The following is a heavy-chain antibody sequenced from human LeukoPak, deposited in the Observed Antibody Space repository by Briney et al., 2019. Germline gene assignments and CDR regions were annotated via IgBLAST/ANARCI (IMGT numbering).Heavy chain of an antibody. CDR1: GFTFSSYW. J-gene: IGHJ5*02. V-gene: IGHV3-74*01. CDR3: ARGLGYSSSSGSPSMFDP. CDR2: INSDGSST. D-gene: IGHD6-6*01. Sequence: PGGSLRLSCAASGFTFSSYWMHWVRQAPGKGLVWVSRINSDGSSTSYADSVKGRFTISRDNAKNTLYLQMNSLRAEDTAVYYCARGLGYSSSSGSPSMFDPWGQGTLVTVSS.